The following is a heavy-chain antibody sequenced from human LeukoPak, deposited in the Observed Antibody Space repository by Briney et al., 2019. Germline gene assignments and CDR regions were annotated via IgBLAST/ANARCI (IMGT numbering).Heavy chain of an antibody. Sequence: GGSLRLSCAASGFTFSSYSVNWVRQAPGKGLEWVSSISSSSSYIYYADSVKGRFTISRDNAKNSLYLQMNSLRAEDTAVYYCARHSDSSGIFDIWGQGTMVTVSS. D-gene: IGHD3-22*01. CDR2: ISSSSSYI. CDR3: ARHSDSSGIFDI. V-gene: IGHV3-21*01. J-gene: IGHJ3*02. CDR1: GFTFSSYS.